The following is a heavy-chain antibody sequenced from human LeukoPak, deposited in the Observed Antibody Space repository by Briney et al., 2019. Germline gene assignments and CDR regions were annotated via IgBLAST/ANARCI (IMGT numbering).Heavy chain of an antibody. V-gene: IGHV3-23*01. D-gene: IGHD2-15*01. CDR1: GFSIRNSV. CDR2: SGAGT. CDR3: AEARGPREGVIAAIYYSGMDV. Sequence: GGSLRLSCGASGFSIRNSVVSWVRQPPGKGLEWDSGSGAGTYYADSVKGRFTVFRDDSKNTLDLQMNSLRVEDTAVYYCAEARGPREGVIAAIYYSGMDVWGQGTTVTVSS. J-gene: IGHJ6*02.